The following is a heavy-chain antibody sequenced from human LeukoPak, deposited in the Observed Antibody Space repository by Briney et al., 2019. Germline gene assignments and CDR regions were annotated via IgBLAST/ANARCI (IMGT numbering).Heavy chain of an antibody. J-gene: IGHJ6*02. CDR2: INHSGST. V-gene: IGHV4-34*01. CDR1: GGSFSGYY. D-gene: IGHD1-26*01. Sequence: PSETRSLTCAGYGGSFSGYYWSWIRQPPGKGLEWIGEINHSGSTNYTPSLKSRVTISVDTSKNQFSLKLSSVTAADTAVYYCASQPGGGSYLDYYYGMDVWGQGTTVTVSS. CDR3: ASQPGGGSYLDYYYGMDV.